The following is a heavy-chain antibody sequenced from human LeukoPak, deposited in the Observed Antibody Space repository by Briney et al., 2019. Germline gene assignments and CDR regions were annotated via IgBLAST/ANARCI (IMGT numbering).Heavy chain of an antibody. Sequence: GGSLRLSCAASGFTFSSYGMHWVRQAPGKGLEWVTSISSSSNYIHYADSVKGRFTISRDNAKNSLYLQMNSLRAEDTDVYYCTRDVGASAPDAFDIWGQGTMVTVSS. CDR3: TRDVGASAPDAFDI. D-gene: IGHD1-26*01. V-gene: IGHV3-21*01. J-gene: IGHJ3*02. CDR2: ISSSSNYI. CDR1: GFTFSSYG.